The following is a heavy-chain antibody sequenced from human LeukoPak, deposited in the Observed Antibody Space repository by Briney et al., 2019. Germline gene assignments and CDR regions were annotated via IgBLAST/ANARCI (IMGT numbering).Heavy chain of an antibody. CDR2: IYYSGST. D-gene: IGHD3-22*01. Sequence: SETLSLTCTVSGGSISSSSYYWGWIRQPPGKGLEWIGRIYYSGSTYYNPSLKSRVTISVDTSKNQFSLKLSSVTAADTAVYYCARDYYDSSGYPSVFVYWGQGTLVTVSS. CDR1: GGSISSSSYY. CDR3: ARDYYDSSGYPSVFVY. V-gene: IGHV4-39*07. J-gene: IGHJ4*02.